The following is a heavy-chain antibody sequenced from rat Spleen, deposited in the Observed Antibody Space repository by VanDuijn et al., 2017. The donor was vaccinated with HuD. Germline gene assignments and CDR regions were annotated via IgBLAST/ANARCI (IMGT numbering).Heavy chain of an antibody. V-gene: IGHV5-19*01. CDR1: GFTFSNYG. J-gene: IGHJ1*01. CDR3: AGAGYLRDWYFDF. D-gene: IGHD2-2*01. CDR2: ISPSGGTT. Sequence: EVQLVASNGGLVQPGRSLKLSCGASGFTFSNYGMHWIRQATTKGLEWVGSISPSGGTTYYRDSVKGRFTISRDNAKSTLYLQMDSLRSEDTATYYCAGAGYLRDWYFDFWGPGTMVTVSS.